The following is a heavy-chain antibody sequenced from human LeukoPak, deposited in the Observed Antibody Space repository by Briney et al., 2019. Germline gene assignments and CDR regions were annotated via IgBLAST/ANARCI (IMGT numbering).Heavy chain of an antibody. D-gene: IGHD6-19*01. CDR2: IWYDGSNK. CDR3: AKGLDSSGWYSDY. Sequence: PGGSLSLSCAASGFTFSSYGMHWVRQAPGKGLEWVAVIWYDGSNKYYADSVKGRFTISRDNSKNTLYLQMNSLRAEDTAVYYCAKGLDSSGWYSDYWGQGTLVTVSS. V-gene: IGHV3-33*06. J-gene: IGHJ4*02. CDR1: GFTFSSYG.